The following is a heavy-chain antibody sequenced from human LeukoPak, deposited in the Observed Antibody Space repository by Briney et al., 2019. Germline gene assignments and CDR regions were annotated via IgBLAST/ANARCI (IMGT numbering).Heavy chain of an antibody. CDR3: ASPLKFTEMMH. D-gene: IGHD5-24*01. CDR1: GFTFSSYS. J-gene: IGHJ4*02. CDR2: ISSGSSTI. Sequence: GGSLRLSCAASGFTFSSYSMNWVRQAPGKGLEWVSYISSGSSTIYYADSVKGRFTISRDNAKNSLYLQMNSLRAEDTAVYYCASPLKFTEMMHWGQGTLVTVSS. V-gene: IGHV3-48*04.